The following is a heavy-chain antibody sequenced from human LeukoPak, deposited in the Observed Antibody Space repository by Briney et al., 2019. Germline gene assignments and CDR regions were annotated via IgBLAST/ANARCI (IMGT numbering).Heavy chain of an antibody. J-gene: IGHJ4*02. CDR1: GFTFRSFG. V-gene: IGHV3-48*02. CDR2: ISTGSSTI. CDR3: ARDNSYAFDY. D-gene: IGHD3-16*01. Sequence: PGGSLRLSCAASGFTFRSFGMSWVRQAPGKGLEWISYISTGSSTIYYTDSVRGRFTISRDNAKNSLYLQMNSLRDEDTAVYYCARDNSYAFDYWGQGTLVTGSS.